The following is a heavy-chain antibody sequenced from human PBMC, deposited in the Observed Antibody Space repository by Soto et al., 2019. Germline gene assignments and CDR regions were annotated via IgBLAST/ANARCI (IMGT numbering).Heavy chain of an antibody. CDR3: ARGGGVGVAGSAAFDM. D-gene: IGHD3-3*01. Sequence: QLHLVQSGAVVKKPGASVTVSCSASGYPVTAYYMHWVRQAPGRGLEWMGGINPATGAAKYTQTFQGRVTMTRDTSTWTGFMELSGLTSEDTAGFYCARGGGVGVAGSAAFDMWGQGTLVTVSS. J-gene: IGHJ3*02. V-gene: IGHV1-2*02. CDR1: GYPVTAYY. CDR2: INPATGAA.